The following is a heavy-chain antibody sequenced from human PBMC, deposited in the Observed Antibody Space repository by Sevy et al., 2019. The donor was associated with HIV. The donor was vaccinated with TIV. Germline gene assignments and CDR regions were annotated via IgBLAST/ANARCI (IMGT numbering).Heavy chain of an antibody. D-gene: IGHD3-22*01. V-gene: IGHV3-23*01. Sequence: GGSLRLSCAASGFTFSSYAMSWVHQAPGKGLEWVSAISGSGGSTYYADSVKGRFTISRDNSKNTLYLQMNSLRAEYTAVYYCAKDFATDYYDSSGPFDYWGQGTLVTVSS. J-gene: IGHJ4*02. CDR2: ISGSGGST. CDR3: AKDFATDYYDSSGPFDY. CDR1: GFTFSSYA.